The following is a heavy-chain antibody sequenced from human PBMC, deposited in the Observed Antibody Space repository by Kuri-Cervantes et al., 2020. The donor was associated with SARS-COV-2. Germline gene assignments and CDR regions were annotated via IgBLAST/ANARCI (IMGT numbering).Heavy chain of an antibody. D-gene: IGHD3-10*01. V-gene: IGHV4-4*09. J-gene: IGHJ6*03. CDR2: IYNSGST. Sequence: WESLSLTCTVSGGSISSYYWSWIRQPPGKGLEWIGYIYNSGSTYYNPSLKSRITISLDTSRNQFSLKMSTVTAADTAVYYCARECLVRAWGDYYYYMDVWGKGTTVTVSS. CDR1: GGSISSYY. CDR3: ARECLVRAWGDYYYYMDV.